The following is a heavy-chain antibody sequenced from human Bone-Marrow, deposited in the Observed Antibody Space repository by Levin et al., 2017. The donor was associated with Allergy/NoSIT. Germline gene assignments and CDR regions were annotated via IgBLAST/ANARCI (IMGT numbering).Heavy chain of an antibody. D-gene: IGHD2-21*02. V-gene: IGHV3-33*01. J-gene: IGHJ4*02. CDR1: GFTFSNYA. CDR2: IRSDGSNR. Sequence: GESLKISCAASGFTFSNYAINWVRQAPGKGLEWVAVIRSDGSNRYYADSVRGRFSISRDNSNSTLFLQMDSLRAEGPAVYYCECDGGSDFFFDYWGQGTLVTVSS. CDR3: ECDGGSDFFFDY.